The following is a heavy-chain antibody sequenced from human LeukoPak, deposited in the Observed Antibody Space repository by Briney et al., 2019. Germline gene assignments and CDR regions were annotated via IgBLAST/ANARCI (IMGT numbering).Heavy chain of an antibody. CDR1: GYSISSGYY. V-gene: IGHV4-38-2*02. D-gene: IGHD4-17*01. Sequence: SETLSLTCTVSGYSISSGYYWGWIRQPPGKGLEWIGSIYHSGSTYYNPSLKSRVTISVDTSKNQFSLKLSSVTAADTAVYYCARAGFLYGDYAVRRKRDRPFDYWGQGTLVTVSS. CDR3: ARAGFLYGDYAVRRKRDRPFDY. J-gene: IGHJ4*02. CDR2: IYHSGST.